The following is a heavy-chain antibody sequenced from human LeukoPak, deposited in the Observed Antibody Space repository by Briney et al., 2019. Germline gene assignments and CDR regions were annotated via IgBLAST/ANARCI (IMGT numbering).Heavy chain of an antibody. V-gene: IGHV1-2*02. J-gene: IGHJ4*02. CDR3: ARDLGAYGSGSLRDY. CDR2: INPNSGGT. CDR1: GYTFTGYY. D-gene: IGHD3-10*01. Sequence: ASVKVSCKASGYTFTGYYMHWVRQAPGQGLEWMGWINPNSGGTNYAQKFQGRVTMTRDTSISTAYMELSRLRSDDTAVYYYARDLGAYGSGSLRDYWGQGTLVTVSS.